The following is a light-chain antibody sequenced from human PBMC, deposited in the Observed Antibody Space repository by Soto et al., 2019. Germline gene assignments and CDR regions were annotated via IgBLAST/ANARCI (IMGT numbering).Light chain of an antibody. CDR2: DVS. J-gene: IGLJ2*01. CDR1: SSDVGAYNY. Sequence: QSALTQPASVSGSPGQSITISCTGTSSDVGAYNYVSWYQQHPGKAPKLMIYDVSNRPSGVSNRLSGSKSGNTASLTISGLQAEDEAGYYCSSYTSSSTLVFGGGTKLTVL. V-gene: IGLV2-14*01. CDR3: SSYTSSSTLV.